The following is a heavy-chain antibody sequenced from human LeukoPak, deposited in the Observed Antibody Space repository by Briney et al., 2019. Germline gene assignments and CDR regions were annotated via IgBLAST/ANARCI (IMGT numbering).Heavy chain of an antibody. V-gene: IGHV3-23*01. D-gene: IGHD2/OR15-2a*01. Sequence: GGSLRLSCAASGFTFSRYSMNWVRQAPGKGLEWVSAISGSGGSTYYADSVKGRFTISRDNSKNTLYLQMNSLRAEDTAVYYCAKRAAKNMKHDDYWGQGTLVTVSS. CDR3: AKRAAKNMKHDDY. CDR2: ISGSGGST. J-gene: IGHJ4*02. CDR1: GFTFSRYS.